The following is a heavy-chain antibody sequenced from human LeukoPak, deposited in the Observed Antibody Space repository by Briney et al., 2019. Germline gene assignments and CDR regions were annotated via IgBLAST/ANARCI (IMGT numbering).Heavy chain of an antibody. CDR1: GGSMSSNY. CDR2: IYNSGTIYYSGST. D-gene: IGHD6-13*01. V-gene: IGHV4-59*01. Sequence: SETLSLTCTVSGGSMSSNYWSWIRQPPGKGLEWIGYIYNSGTIYYSGSTNYNPSLLSRVTISVDTSKNQFPLKLSSVTAADTAVYYCARDFPGIAAAGTSWYFDLWGRGTLVTVSS. J-gene: IGHJ2*01. CDR3: ARDFPGIAAAGTSWYFDL.